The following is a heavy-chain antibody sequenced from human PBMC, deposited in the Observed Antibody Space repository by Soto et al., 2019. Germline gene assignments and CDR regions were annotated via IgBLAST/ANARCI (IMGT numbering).Heavy chain of an antibody. CDR1: GFTFSSYG. J-gene: IGHJ2*01. CDR3: AKEPVGPDWYFDL. CDR2: ISYDGSNT. V-gene: IGHV3-30*18. Sequence: GGSLRLSCVASGFTFSSYGMHWVRQAPGKGLEWVAIISYDGSNTYYADSVKGRFTISRDNSKNTLYLQMNSLRAEDTAVYNCAKEPVGPDWYFDLWGRGTLVTVSS.